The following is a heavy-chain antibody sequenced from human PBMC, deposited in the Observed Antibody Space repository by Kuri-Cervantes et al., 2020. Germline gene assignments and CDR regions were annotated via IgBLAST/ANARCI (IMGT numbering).Heavy chain of an antibody. J-gene: IGHJ6*02. CDR1: GFTFSNAW. D-gene: IGHD3-10*01. Sequence: GGSLRLSCAASGFTFSNAWMSWVRQAPGKGLEWVGRIKSKTDGGTTDYAAPVKGRFTISRDDSKNTLYLQMNSLKTEDTAVYYCTTFAYYYGSGSRGPYHYYGMDVWGQGTTVTVSS. V-gene: IGHV3-15*01. CDR3: TTFAYYYGSGSRGPYHYYGMDV. CDR2: IKSKTDGGTT.